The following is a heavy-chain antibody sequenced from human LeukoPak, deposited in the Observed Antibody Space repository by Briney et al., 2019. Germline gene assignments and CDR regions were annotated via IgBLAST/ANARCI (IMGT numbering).Heavy chain of an antibody. CDR2: INPSGGST. CDR1: GYTFTSYY. J-gene: IGHJ4*02. CDR3: ARDDWDSYYYDSSGYYLAGNY. Sequence: ASVKVSCKASGYTFTSYYMHWVRQAPGQGLEWMGIINPSGGSTSYAQKFQGRVTMTRDTSTSTVYMELSSLRSEDTAVYYCARDDWDSYYYDSSGYYLAGNYWGQGTLVTVSS. V-gene: IGHV1-46*01. D-gene: IGHD3-22*01.